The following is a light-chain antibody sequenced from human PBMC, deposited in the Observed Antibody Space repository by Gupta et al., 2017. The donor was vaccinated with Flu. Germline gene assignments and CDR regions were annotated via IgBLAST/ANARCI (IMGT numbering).Light chain of an antibody. CDR3: QTRDTSTDV. J-gene: IGLJ1*01. CDR2: HDN. V-gene: IGLV3-1*01. CDR1: KLGEKY. Sequence: SYELTQPPSVSVSPGQTVTITCSGNKLGEKYASWYQHKPGQSPVLVIYHDNKRPSGIPERFSGSNSGNTATLTISGAQAMDEADYHCQTRDTSTDVFGPGTKVTVL.